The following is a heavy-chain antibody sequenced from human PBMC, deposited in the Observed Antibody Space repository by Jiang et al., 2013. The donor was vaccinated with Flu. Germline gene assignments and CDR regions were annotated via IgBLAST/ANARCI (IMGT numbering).Heavy chain of an antibody. D-gene: IGHD5-12*01. CDR1: GFSLSTSGMC. J-gene: IGHJ4*02. Sequence: KPTQTLTLTCTFSGFSLSTSGMCVSWIRQPPGKALEWLARIDWDDDKYYSTSLKTRLTISKDTSKNQVVLTMTNMDPVDTATYYCARHWRAMVATLDYFDYWGQGTLVTVSS. V-gene: IGHV2-70*11. CDR3: ARHWRAMVATLDYFDY. CDR2: IDWDDDK.